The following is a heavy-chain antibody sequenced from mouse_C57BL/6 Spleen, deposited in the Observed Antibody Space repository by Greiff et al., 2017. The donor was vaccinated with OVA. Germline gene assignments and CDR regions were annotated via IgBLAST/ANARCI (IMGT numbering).Heavy chain of an antibody. J-gene: IGHJ2*01. CDR3: ARRTTVVARYFDY. D-gene: IGHD1-1*01. Sequence: QVQLQQPGAELVKPGASVKMSCKASGYTFTSYWITWVKQRPGQGLAWIGDIYPGSGSTNYNEKFKSKATLTVDTSSSTAYMQLSSLTSEDSAVYYCARRTTVVARYFDYWGQGTTLTVSS. V-gene: IGHV1-55*01. CDR2: IYPGSGST. CDR1: GYTFTSYW.